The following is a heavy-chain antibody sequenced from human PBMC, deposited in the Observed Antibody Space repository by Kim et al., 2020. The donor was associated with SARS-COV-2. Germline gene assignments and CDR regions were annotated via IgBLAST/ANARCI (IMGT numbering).Heavy chain of an antibody. V-gene: IGHV3-48*01. CDR1: GFTFSSYS. CDR2: ISSSSSTI. D-gene: IGHD3-10*01. Sequence: GGSLRLSCAASGFTFSSYSMNWVRQAPGKGLEWVSYISSSSSTIYYADSVKGRFTISRDNAKNSLYLQMNSLRAEDTAVYYCASWAVMVQGVLAFDYWGQGTLVTVSS. CDR3: ASWAVMVQGVLAFDY. J-gene: IGHJ4*02.